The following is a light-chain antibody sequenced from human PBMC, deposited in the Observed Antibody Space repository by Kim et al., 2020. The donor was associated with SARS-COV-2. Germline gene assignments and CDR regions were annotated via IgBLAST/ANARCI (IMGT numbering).Light chain of an antibody. J-gene: IGLJ2*01. Sequence: SYELTQPPSVSVAPGKTARITCGGNNIGSKSVYWYQQKPGQAPVLVVYDDGDRPSGIPERFSGSNSGNTATLTISRVEAGDEADYYCQVWDSSSDHVVFGGGTQLTVL. CDR1: NIGSKS. CDR2: DDG. V-gene: IGLV3-21*03. CDR3: QVWDSSSDHVV.